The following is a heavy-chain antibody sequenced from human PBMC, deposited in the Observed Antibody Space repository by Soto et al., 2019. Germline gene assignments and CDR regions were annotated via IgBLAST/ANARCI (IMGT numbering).Heavy chain of an antibody. CDR2: ISGSGGST. Sequence: GGSLRLSCAASGFTFSRYGMHWVRQAPGKGLEWVSAISGSGGSTYYADSVKGRFTISRDNSKNTLYLQMNSLRAEDTAVYYCAKDQRYCTNGVCYYFDYWGQGTLVTVSS. CDR3: AKDQRYCTNGVCYYFDY. D-gene: IGHD2-8*01. J-gene: IGHJ4*02. CDR1: GFTFSRYG. V-gene: IGHV3-23*01.